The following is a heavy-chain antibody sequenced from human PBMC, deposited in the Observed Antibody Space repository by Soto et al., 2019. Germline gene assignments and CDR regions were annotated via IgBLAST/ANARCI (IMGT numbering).Heavy chain of an antibody. Sequence: QVQLVQSGAEVKKPGASVKVSCKAFGYTFTNFGISWMRQAPGQGLEWMGWIGADNRDTNYAQNLQARLTMTTDTSTNTAYMELRSLKSDDTAVYYCARDISYGSETAYGYWGQGTLVTVSS. J-gene: IGHJ4*02. CDR3: ARDISYGSETAYGY. CDR2: IGADNRDT. CDR1: GYTFTNFG. D-gene: IGHD3-10*01. V-gene: IGHV1-18*01.